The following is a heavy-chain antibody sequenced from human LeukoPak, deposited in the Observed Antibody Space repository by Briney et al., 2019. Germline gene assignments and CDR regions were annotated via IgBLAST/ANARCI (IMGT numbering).Heavy chain of an antibody. V-gene: IGHV4-59*01. J-gene: IGHJ5*02. D-gene: IGHD4-17*01. CDR1: GGSISNYY. CDR3: ARDAGYGDYDP. Sequence: SETLTLTCTVSGGSISNYYWSWIRQPPGKGLEWIGSIYHSGSTNYNPSLKSRVTISVDTSKNQFSLKLSSVTAADTAVYYCARDAGYGDYDPWGQGTLVTVSS. CDR2: IYHSGST.